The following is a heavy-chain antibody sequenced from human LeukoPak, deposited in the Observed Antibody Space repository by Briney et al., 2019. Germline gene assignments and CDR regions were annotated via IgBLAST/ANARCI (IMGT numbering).Heavy chain of an antibody. CDR2: ISAYNGNT. D-gene: IGHD1-26*01. Sequence: ASVKVSCKASGYTFTSYGISWVRQAPGQGLEWMGWISAYNGNTNYAQKLQGRVTMTEDTSTDTAYMELSSLRSEDTAVYYCATIIVGATLDYWGQGTLVTVSS. V-gene: IGHV1-18*01. CDR3: ATIIVGATLDY. CDR1: GYTFTSYG. J-gene: IGHJ4*02.